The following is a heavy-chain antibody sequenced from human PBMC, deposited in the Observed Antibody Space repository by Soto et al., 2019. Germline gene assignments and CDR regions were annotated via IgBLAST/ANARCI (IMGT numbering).Heavy chain of an antibody. CDR2: IGTAGDT. V-gene: IGHV3-13*01. Sequence: SGGSLRLSCAASGFAFSIYDMHWVRQATGKGLEWVSAIGTAGDTYYPGSVKGRFTISRENAKNSLYLQMNRLRAGDTAVYYCARAEIGSSGSYNLDYWGQGTLVTVSS. J-gene: IGHJ4*02. CDR1: GFAFSIYD. CDR3: ARAEIGSSGSYNLDY. D-gene: IGHD6-19*01.